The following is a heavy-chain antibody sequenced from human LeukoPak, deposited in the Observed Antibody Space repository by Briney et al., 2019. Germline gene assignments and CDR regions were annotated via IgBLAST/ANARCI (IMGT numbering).Heavy chain of an antibody. D-gene: IGHD3-3*01. V-gene: IGHV3-74*01. CDR1: GFTFSSYW. CDR2: INSDGSST. J-gene: IGHJ4*02. CDR3: ARVYDFWSGYYGY. Sequence: GGSLRLSCAASGFTFSSYWMHWVRQAPGKGLVWVSRINSDGSSTSYADSVKGRFTISRDNAKNTLYLQMNSLRAEDTPVYYCARVYDFWSGYYGYWGQGTLVTVSS.